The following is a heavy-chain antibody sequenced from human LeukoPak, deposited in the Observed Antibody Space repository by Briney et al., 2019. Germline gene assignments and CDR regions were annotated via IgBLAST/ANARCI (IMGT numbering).Heavy chain of an antibody. CDR3: VRDDDYSNYDLDY. V-gene: IGHV3-7*01. CDR2: IKRDGSEK. Sequence: PGGSLRLSCASSGFTISTHWMSWVREAPGKGLEWVANIKRDGSEKYCVDSVMGRFTISRNNAKNSLYLQMNSLRAEDTAVYYCVRDDDYSNYDLDYWGQGTLVTVSS. J-gene: IGHJ4*02. CDR1: GFTISTHW. D-gene: IGHD4-4*01.